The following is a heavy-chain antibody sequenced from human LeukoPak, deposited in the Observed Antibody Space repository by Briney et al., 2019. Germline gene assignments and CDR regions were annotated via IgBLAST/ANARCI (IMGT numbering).Heavy chain of an antibody. D-gene: IGHD1-26*01. Sequence: ASVKVSCKASGYTFSSFDINWVRQAPGQGLEWMGWMNTNTGNPTYAQGFTGRFVFSLDTSVSTAYLQISSLKAEDTAVYYCARDLSGIWATFDYWGQGTLVTVSS. CDR1: GYTFSSFD. J-gene: IGHJ4*02. CDR2: MNTNTGNP. V-gene: IGHV7-4-1*02. CDR3: ARDLSGIWATFDY.